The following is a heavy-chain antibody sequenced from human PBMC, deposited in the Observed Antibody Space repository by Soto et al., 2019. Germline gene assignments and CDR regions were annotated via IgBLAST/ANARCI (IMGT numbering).Heavy chain of an antibody. J-gene: IGHJ4*02. CDR2: INAGNGNT. CDR3: ARSGYSGYDYAHY. CDR1: GYTFTSYA. V-gene: IGHV1-3*01. Sequence: SVKVSCKASGYTFTSYAMHWVRQAPGQRLEWMGWINAGNGNTKYAQKFQGRVTMTTDTSTSTAYMELRSLRSDDTAVYYCARSGYSGYDYAHYWGQGTLVTVSS. D-gene: IGHD5-12*01.